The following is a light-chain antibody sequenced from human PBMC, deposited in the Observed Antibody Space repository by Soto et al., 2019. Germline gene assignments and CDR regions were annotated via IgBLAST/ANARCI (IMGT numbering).Light chain of an antibody. Sequence: ETAMTQSPATLSATPGERVTLSCRASQSVSSELSWYQQKHGQAPRLLIYGASTRATGIPAWLSGSGSGTEFTLSISSLQSEDFAVYYCQQYNKWPPITFGQGTRLEIK. CDR1: QSVSSE. CDR3: QQYNKWPPIT. CDR2: GAS. J-gene: IGKJ5*01. V-gene: IGKV3D-15*01.